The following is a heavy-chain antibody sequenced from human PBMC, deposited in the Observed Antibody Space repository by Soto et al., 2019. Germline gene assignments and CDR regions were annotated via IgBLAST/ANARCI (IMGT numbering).Heavy chain of an antibody. CDR2: IDWDDDK. J-gene: IGHJ4*02. Sequence: SGPTLVNPTQTLTLTCTFSGFSLSTSGMCVSWIRQPPGKALEWLARIDWDDDKYYSTSLKTRLTISKDTSKNQVVLTMTNMDPVDTATYYCARTPYQYSSGWYYFDYWGQGTLVTVSS. D-gene: IGHD6-19*01. CDR1: GFSLSTSGMC. V-gene: IGHV2-70*11. CDR3: ARTPYQYSSGWYYFDY.